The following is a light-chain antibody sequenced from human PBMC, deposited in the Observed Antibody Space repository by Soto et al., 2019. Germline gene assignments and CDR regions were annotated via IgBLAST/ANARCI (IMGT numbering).Light chain of an antibody. CDR3: LQDYTYPWT. CDR2: AAS. CDR1: RSISSY. V-gene: IGKV1-39*01. Sequence: DIQMTQSPSSLSASVGDRVTITCRASRSISSYLNWYQQKPGKAPKLLIYAASSLQSGVPSRFSGSGSGTDFTLTIGSLQPEDFASYYCLQDYTYPWTFGQGTKVDIK. J-gene: IGKJ1*01.